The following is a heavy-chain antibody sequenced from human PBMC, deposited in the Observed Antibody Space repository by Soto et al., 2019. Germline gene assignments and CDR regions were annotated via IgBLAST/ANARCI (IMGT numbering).Heavy chain of an antibody. CDR3: ARGRASMVRGVIISNWFDP. V-gene: IGHV4-31*03. J-gene: IGHJ5*02. CDR2: IYYSGST. D-gene: IGHD3-10*01. CDR1: GGSISSGGYY. Sequence: SETLSLTCTVSGGSISSGGYYWSWIRQHPGKGLEWIGYIYYSGSTYYNPSLKSRVTISVDTSKNQFSLKLSSVTAADTAVYYCARGRASMVRGVIISNWFDPWGQGTLVTV.